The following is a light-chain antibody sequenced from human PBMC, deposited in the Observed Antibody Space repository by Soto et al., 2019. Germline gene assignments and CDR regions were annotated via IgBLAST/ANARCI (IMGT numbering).Light chain of an antibody. Sequence: EIPLTQSPSSLAASVGDRLTLTCRASRNVSIYLNWYQHNPGKGPTFLIHATSNLQIGVPSRFSGSGSGTEFTLTISSLEPEDFGTYYCQQSYKMPSFGQGTRLVIK. J-gene: IGKJ5*01. V-gene: IGKV1-39*01. CDR1: RNVSIY. CDR3: QQSYKMPS. CDR2: ATS.